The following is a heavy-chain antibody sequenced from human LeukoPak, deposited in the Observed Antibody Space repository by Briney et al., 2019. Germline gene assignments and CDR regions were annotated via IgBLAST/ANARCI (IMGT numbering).Heavy chain of an antibody. CDR3: ARGDMVRGVIIKGRLDY. Sequence: ASVKVSCKASGGTFSSYAISWVRQAPGQGLEWMGGIIPIFGTANYAQKFQGRVTITADESTGTAYMELSSLRSEDTAVYYCARGDMVRGVIIKGRLDYWGQGTLVTVSS. CDR2: IIPIFGTA. CDR1: GGTFSSYA. J-gene: IGHJ4*02. V-gene: IGHV1-69*01. D-gene: IGHD3-10*01.